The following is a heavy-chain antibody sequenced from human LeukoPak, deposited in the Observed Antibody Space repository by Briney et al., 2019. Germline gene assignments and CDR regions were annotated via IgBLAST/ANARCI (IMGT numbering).Heavy chain of an antibody. CDR1: GFIFSNY. D-gene: IGHD3-10*01. V-gene: IGHV3-66*01. J-gene: IGHJ4*02. Sequence: PGGSLRLSCAASGFIFSNYMSWVRQAPGKGLEWVSVIYSGGSTYYADSVKGRFTISRDSSKNTLYLQMNSLRAEDTAVYYCAREYRGEYYFAYWGQGTLVTVSS. CDR3: AREYRGEYYFAY. CDR2: IYSGGST.